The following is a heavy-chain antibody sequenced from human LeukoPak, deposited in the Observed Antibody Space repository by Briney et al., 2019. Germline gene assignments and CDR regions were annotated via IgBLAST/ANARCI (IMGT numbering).Heavy chain of an antibody. CDR1: GFTFSSYG. V-gene: IGHV3-33*01. CDR3: ARDPSGGSYYYGMDV. CDR2: IWFDGSYK. Sequence: PGGSLRLSCAASGFTFSSYGMHWVRQAPGNGLEWVAVIWFDGSYKYYVDSVKGRFTISRDNSKNTLYLQMSSLRAEDTAVYFCARDPSGGSYYYGMDVWGQGTTVTVSS. J-gene: IGHJ6*02. D-gene: IGHD2-15*01.